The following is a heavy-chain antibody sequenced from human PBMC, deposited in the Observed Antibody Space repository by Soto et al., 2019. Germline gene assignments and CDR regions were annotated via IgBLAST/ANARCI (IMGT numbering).Heavy chain of an antibody. CDR2: VHHSGAT. CDR1: GGPITSDNW. D-gene: IGHD7-27*01. J-gene: IGHJ3*02. Sequence: PSETLSLTCAFSGGPITSDNWYNWVRQPPGKGLEWIGEVHHSGATNYSPSLKSRVTISVDKSKNQFSLTLTSVTAADTAMYYCTKDHTGADAFDIWGQGTMVTVSS. V-gene: IGHV4-4*02. CDR3: TKDHTGADAFDI.